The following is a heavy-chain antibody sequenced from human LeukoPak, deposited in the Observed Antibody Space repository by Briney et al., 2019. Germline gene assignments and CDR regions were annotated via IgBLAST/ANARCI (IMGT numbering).Heavy chain of an antibody. V-gene: IGHV3-23*01. CDR3: AIRAGLTYYYDSSGYYFDY. J-gene: IGHJ4*02. CDR1: GFTFSSYA. Sequence: GGSLRLSCAASGFTFSSYAMSWVRQAPGKGLEWVSAISGSGGSTYYADSVKGRFTISRDNSKNTLYLQMNSLRAEDTAVYYCAIRAGLTYYYDSSGYYFDYWGQGTLVTVSS. D-gene: IGHD3-22*01. CDR2: ISGSGGST.